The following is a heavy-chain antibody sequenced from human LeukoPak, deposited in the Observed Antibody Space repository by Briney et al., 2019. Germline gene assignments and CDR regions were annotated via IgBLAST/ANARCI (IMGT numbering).Heavy chain of an antibody. D-gene: IGHD3-10*01. CDR3: ARRGLTLRTWYFDL. Sequence: SETLSLTCAVSGHSVSSGHFWGWIRQSPGKGLEWIGSTVHRGSTYHNPPLMRRVTISLDSSKNQLSLKLRSVTAADTAIYYCARRGLTLRTWYFDLWGRGTLVTVSS. V-gene: IGHV4-38-2*01. CDR2: TVHRGST. J-gene: IGHJ2*01. CDR1: GHSVSSGHF.